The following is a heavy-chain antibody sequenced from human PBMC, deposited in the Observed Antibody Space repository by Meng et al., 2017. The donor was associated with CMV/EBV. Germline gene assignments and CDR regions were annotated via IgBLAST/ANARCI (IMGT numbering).Heavy chain of an antibody. V-gene: IGHV5-51*01. J-gene: IGHJ5*02. Sequence: KVSCKGSGYSFTSYRIGWVRQTPGKGLEWMGIIYPGDSDTRYSSSFQGQVTISADKSISTAYLQWSSLKASDTAMYYCARTASYSSSWPNWFDPWGQGTLVTVSS. CDR1: GYSFTSYR. CDR2: IYPGDSDT. D-gene: IGHD6-13*01. CDR3: ARTASYSSSWPNWFDP.